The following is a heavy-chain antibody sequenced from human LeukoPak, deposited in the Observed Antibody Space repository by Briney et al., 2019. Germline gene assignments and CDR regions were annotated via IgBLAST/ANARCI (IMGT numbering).Heavy chain of an antibody. D-gene: IGHD6-13*01. V-gene: IGHV4-59*08. CDR2: IYYGGST. CDR1: GGSISSYY. Sequence: PSETPSLTCTVSGGSISSYYWSWIRQPPGKGLEWIGYIYYGGSTNYNPSLKSRVTLSIDTSKNQFSLTLRSVTAADTARYSCVRQIGAGAFDFWGQGTDVTVSS. CDR3: VRQIGAGAFDF. J-gene: IGHJ3*01.